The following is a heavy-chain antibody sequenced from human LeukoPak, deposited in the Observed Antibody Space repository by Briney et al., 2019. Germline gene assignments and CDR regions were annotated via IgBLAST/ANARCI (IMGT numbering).Heavy chain of an antibody. CDR2: IYYSGST. V-gene: IGHV4-59*01. J-gene: IGHJ4*02. CDR1: GGSISSYY. D-gene: IGHD6-25*01. Sequence: SETLSLTCTVSGGSISSYYWSWIRQPPGKGLEWIGYIYYSGSTNYNPSLKSRVTISVDTSKNQFSLKLSSVTAADTAVYYCARGRRPDYWGQGTLVTVSS. CDR3: ARGRRPDY.